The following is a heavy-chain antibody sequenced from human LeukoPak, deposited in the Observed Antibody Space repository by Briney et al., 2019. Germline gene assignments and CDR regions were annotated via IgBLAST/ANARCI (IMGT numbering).Heavy chain of an antibody. D-gene: IGHD4-11*01. CDR3: AKGGKDYHNYYFHY. CDR2: IRSNVYGGST. V-gene: IGHV3-49*04. J-gene: IGHJ4*02. Sequence: PGGSLRLTCSCSGFTFGDYAMSWVRQPPGKGLEWFGFIRSNVYGGSTEYAASVKGRITFSRDDSQNNASLKMNTVKTEDTAVYYCAKGGKDYHNYYFHYWGQGTLVTVSS. CDR1: GFTFGDYA.